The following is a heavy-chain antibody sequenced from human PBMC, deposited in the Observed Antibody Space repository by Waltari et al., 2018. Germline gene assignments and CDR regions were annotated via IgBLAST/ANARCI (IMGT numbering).Heavy chain of an antibody. V-gene: IGHV4-39*07. J-gene: IGHJ3*02. Sequence: QLQLQESGPGLVKPSETLSLTCTVPGGSISSSSYYWGWIRQPPGKGLEWIGSIYYSGSTYYNPSLKSRVTISVDTSKNQFSLKLSSVTAADTAVYYCARRTYYDFWSGYYTDIWGQGTMVTVSS. CDR2: IYYSGST. CDR3: ARRTYYDFWSGYYTDI. D-gene: IGHD3-3*01. CDR1: GGSISSSSYY.